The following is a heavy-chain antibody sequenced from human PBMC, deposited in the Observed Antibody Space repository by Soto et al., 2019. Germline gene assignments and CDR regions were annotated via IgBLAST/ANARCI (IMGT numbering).Heavy chain of an antibody. CDR3: TTGETFYYDSSGPKPFDY. V-gene: IGHV3-15*07. CDR2: IKSKTDGGTT. Sequence: PGGSLRLSCAASGFTFSNAWMNWVRQAPGKGLEWVGRIKSKTDGGTTDYAAPVKGRFTISRDDSKNTLYLQMNSLKTEDTAVYYCTTGETFYYDSSGPKPFDYWGQGTLVTVSS. CDR1: GFTFSNAW. J-gene: IGHJ4*02. D-gene: IGHD3-22*01.